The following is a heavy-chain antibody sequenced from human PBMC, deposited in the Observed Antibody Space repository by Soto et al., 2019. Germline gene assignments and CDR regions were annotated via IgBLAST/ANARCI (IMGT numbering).Heavy chain of an antibody. CDR2: LSSSSNYI. Sequence: PGGSLRLSCAASGFTFSSYNMNWVRQAPGKGLEWVSSLSSSSNYIYYADSVKGRFTISRDNAKNSLYLQMNSLRAEDTAVYYCARESINYGEYRNMEAGGEGTTVTVSS. J-gene: IGHJ6*04. V-gene: IGHV3-21*01. CDR3: ARESINYGEYRNMEA. D-gene: IGHD4-17*01. CDR1: GFTFSSYN.